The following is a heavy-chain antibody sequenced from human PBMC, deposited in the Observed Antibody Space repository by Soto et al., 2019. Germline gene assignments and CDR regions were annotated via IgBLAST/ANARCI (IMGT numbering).Heavy chain of an antibody. CDR1: GYTFTSYY. V-gene: IGHV1-46*01. CDR2: INPSGGST. D-gene: IGHD6-13*01. J-gene: IGHJ6*02. CDR3: ARDRQPDHYGMDV. Sequence: ASVKVSCKASGYTFTSYYTHWVRQAPGQGLEWMGIINPSGGSTSYAQKFQGRVTMTRDTSTSTVYMELSRLRSEDTAVYYCARDRQPDHYGMDVWGQGTTVTVSS.